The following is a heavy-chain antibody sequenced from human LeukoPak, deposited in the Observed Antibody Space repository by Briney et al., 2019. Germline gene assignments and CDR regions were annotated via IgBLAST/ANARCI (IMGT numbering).Heavy chain of an antibody. CDR1: GFTFSSYE. V-gene: IGHV3-48*03. Sequence: PGGSLRLSCAASGFTFSSYEMTWVRQAPGKGLEWVSYISSSGSTIYYADSVKGRFTISRDNAKNSLYLQMNSLSAEDTALYYCAREDGGLPSWGQGTLVTISS. CDR2: ISSSGSTI. D-gene: IGHD4-23*01. CDR3: AREDGGLPS. J-gene: IGHJ5*02.